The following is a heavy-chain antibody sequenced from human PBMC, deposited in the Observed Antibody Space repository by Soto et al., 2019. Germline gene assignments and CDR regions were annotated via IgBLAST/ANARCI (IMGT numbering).Heavy chain of an antibody. J-gene: IGHJ4*02. CDR3: TKVRSAVVGAATNY. CDR1: GFTFSRYA. Sequence: PGGSLRLSCVTSGFTFSRYAMSWVRQSPGKGLEWVSSISSSGETSYNADSVKGRFSISRDNVENTVHLQMDSLRAEDTAVYFCTKVRSAVVGAATNYWGQGTLVPSPQ. D-gene: IGHD2-15*01. V-gene: IGHV3-23*01. CDR2: ISSSGETS.